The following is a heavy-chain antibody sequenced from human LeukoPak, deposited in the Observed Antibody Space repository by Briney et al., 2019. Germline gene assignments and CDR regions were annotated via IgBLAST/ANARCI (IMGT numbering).Heavy chain of an antibody. D-gene: IGHD2-15*01. Sequence: GESLRISCKGSGYSFTSYWISWVRQMPGKGLEWMGRIDPSDSYTNYSPSFQGHVTISADKSISTAYLQWSSLKASDTAMYYCAREPFVVVVAATHWFDPWGQGTLVTVSS. J-gene: IGHJ5*02. V-gene: IGHV5-10-1*01. CDR3: AREPFVVVVAATHWFDP. CDR1: GYSFTSYW. CDR2: IDPSDSYT.